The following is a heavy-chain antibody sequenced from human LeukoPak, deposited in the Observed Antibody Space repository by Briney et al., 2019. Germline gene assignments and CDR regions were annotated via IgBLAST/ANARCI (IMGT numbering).Heavy chain of an antibody. V-gene: IGHV3-23*01. D-gene: IGHD6-6*01. CDR2: ITATSSST. J-gene: IGHJ6*03. CDR3: ARDFSSSSTVYYYYYMDV. CDR1: GFTFSSYG. Sequence: PGGSLRLSCAASGFTFSSYGMSWVRQAPGKGLEWVSAITATSSSTHDADSVQGRFTISRDNSKNTLYLQMNSLRPEDTAIYYCARDFSSSSTVYYYYYMDVWGKGTTVTVSS.